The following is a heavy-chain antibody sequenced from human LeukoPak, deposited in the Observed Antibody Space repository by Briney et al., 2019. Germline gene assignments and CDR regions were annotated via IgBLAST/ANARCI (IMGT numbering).Heavy chain of an antibody. V-gene: IGHV1-69*05. D-gene: IGHD3-3*01. J-gene: IGHJ6*03. CDR1: GGTFSSYA. CDR3: ARGRITIFGVAGGPYYMDV. Sequence: GASVKVSCKASGGTFSSYAISWVRQAPGQGLEWMGGIIPIFGTANYAQKFQGRVTITTDESTSTAYMELSSLRSEDTAVYYCARGRITIFGVAGGPYYMDVWGKGTTVTVSS. CDR2: IIPIFGTA.